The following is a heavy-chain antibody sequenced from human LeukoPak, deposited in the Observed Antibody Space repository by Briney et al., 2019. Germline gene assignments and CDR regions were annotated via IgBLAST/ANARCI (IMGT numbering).Heavy chain of an antibody. CDR1: GFTFANYV. D-gene: IGHD6-6*01. J-gene: IGHJ6*03. Sequence: GGSLRLSCAASGFTFANYVTHWVRQAPGKGLEWVAVTSPDEGLKFYGDSVKGRFTISRDNSKNTLSLQMNSLRPEDTAVYYCARAHLSSSSTDYMDVWGKGTTVTVSS. V-gene: IGHV3-30*04. CDR3: ARAHLSSSSTDYMDV. CDR2: TSPDEGLK.